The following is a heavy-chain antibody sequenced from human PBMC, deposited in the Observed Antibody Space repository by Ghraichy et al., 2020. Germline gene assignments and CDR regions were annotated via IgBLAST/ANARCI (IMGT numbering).Heavy chain of an antibody. CDR3: ARAYGGTNYYYYGMDV. D-gene: IGHD4-23*01. J-gene: IGHJ6*02. Sequence: SETLSLTCTVSGGSISSYYWSWIRQPPGKGLEWIGYIYYSGSTNYDPSLKSRVTISVDTSKNQFSLKLSSVTAADTAVYYCARAYGGTNYYYYGMDVWGQGTTVTVSS. CDR1: GGSISSYY. V-gene: IGHV4-59*08. CDR2: IYYSGST.